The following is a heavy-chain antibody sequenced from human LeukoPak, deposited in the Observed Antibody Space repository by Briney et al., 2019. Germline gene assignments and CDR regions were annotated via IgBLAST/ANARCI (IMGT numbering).Heavy chain of an antibody. V-gene: IGHV1-2*02. J-gene: IGHJ5*02. CDR3: ARDPSYYDSSGYYSDNWFDP. Sequence: ASVKVSCKASGYTFTGYYMHWVRQAPGQGLEWMGWINPNSGGTNNAQKFQGRVTMTRDTSISTAYMELSRLRSDDTAVYYCARDPSYYDSSGYYSDNWFDPWGQGTLVTVSS. CDR1: GYTFTGYY. CDR2: INPNSGGT. D-gene: IGHD3-22*01.